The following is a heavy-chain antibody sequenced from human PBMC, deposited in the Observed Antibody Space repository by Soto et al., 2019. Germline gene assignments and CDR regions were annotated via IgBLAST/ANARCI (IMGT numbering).Heavy chain of an antibody. CDR1: GFTFSNYA. V-gene: IGHV3-23*01. Sequence: GGSLRLSCAASGFTFSNYAISWVRQAPGKGLEWVSSISGGGSSTYYADSVKGRFTISRDNSKNTIYLQMNSLRAEDTAVYYCAKVPAYDYVWGTYYYFDYWGRGALVTVSS. CDR3: AKVPAYDYVWGTYYYFDY. J-gene: IGHJ4*02. D-gene: IGHD3-16*01. CDR2: ISGGGSST.